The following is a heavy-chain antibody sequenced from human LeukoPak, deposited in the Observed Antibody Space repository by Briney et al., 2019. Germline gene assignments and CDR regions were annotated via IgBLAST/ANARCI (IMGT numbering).Heavy chain of an antibody. J-gene: IGHJ4*02. V-gene: IGHV1-18*01. CDR2: ISAYNGNT. CDR3: AGGGGGQWLVPTDY. D-gene: IGHD6-19*01. CDR1: GYTFTSYG. Sequence: ASVKVSCKASGYTFTSYGISWVRQAPGQGLEWMGWISAYNGNTSYAQKLQGRVTMTTDTSTSTAYLELRSLRSDDTAVYYCAGGGGGQWLVPTDYWGQGALVTVSS.